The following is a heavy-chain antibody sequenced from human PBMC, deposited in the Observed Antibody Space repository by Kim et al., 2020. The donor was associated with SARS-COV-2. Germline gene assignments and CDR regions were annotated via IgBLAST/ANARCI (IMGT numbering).Heavy chain of an antibody. CDR1: GITFSTYW. J-gene: IGHJ4*02. CDR3: AGVSHGRGSVATSHFDY. D-gene: IGHD5-12*01. Sequence: GGSLRLSCAASGITFSTYWMAWVRQAPGKGLEWVANIGQDGSEKYYVNSVKGRFTISRDNVKSTLYLQMNGLRVEDTAVYYCAGVSHGRGSVATSHFDYWGQGALVTVSS. V-gene: IGHV3-7*01. CDR2: IGQDGSEK.